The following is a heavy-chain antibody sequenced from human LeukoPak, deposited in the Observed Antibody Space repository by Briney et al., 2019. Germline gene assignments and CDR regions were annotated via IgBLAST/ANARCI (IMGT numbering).Heavy chain of an antibody. CDR2: IIPIFGTA. Sequence: SVKVSCKASGGTFSSYAISWVRQAPGQGLEWMGGIIPIFGTANYAQKFQGRVTITTDESTSTAYMELGSLRSEDTAVYYCARVEHCSSTSCYLALGAFDIWGQGTMVTVSS. CDR3: ARVEHCSSTSCYLALGAFDI. D-gene: IGHD2-2*01. J-gene: IGHJ3*02. CDR1: GGTFSSYA. V-gene: IGHV1-69*05.